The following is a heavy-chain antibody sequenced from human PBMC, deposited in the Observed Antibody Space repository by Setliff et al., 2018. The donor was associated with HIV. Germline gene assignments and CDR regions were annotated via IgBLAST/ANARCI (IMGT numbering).Heavy chain of an antibody. CDR1: GFTFSSYA. Sequence: GSLRLSCAASGFTFSSYAMHWVRQAPGKGLEWVAVISYDGSNKYYADSVKGRFTISRDNSKNTLYLQMNSLRAEDMAVYYCARGHSGYKNGMDVWGQGTTVTVSS. J-gene: IGHJ6*02. D-gene: IGHD5-12*01. CDR3: ARGHSGYKNGMDV. V-gene: IGHV3-30*04. CDR2: ISYDGSNK.